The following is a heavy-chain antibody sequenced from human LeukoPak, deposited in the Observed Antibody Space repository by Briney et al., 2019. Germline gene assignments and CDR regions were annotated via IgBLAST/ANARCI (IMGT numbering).Heavy chain of an antibody. V-gene: IGHV1-2*02. CDR3: ARVEWHTAMVTGEPDY. CDR2: INPNSGGT. CDR1: GYTFTGYY. J-gene: IGHJ4*02. D-gene: IGHD5-18*01. Sequence: GASMKVSCKASGYTFTGYYMHWVRQAPGQGLEWMGWINPNSGGTNYAQKFQGRVTMTRDTSISTAYMELSRLRSDDTAVYYCARVEWHTAMVTGEPDYWGQGTLVTVSS.